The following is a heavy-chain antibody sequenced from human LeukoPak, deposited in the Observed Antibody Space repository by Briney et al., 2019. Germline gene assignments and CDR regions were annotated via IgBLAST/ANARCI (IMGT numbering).Heavy chain of an antibody. V-gene: IGHV4-38-2*02. CDR1: GGSISGSY. CDR2: IYHSGST. J-gene: IGHJ4*02. Sequence: SETLSLTCTVSGGSISGSYWSWIRQPPGKGLEWIGSIYHSGSTYYNPSLKSRVTISVDASKNQFSLKLSSVTAADTAVYYCARIPSFFNDYWGQGTLVTVSS. D-gene: IGHD3-3*01. CDR3: ARIPSFFNDY.